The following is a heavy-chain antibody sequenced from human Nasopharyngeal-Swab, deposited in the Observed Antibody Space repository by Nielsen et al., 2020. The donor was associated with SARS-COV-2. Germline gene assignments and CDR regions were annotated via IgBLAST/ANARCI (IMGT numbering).Heavy chain of an antibody. CDR1: GYSFTSYW. Sequence: KVSCKGSGYSFTSYWIGWVRQMPGKGLEWMGIIYPGDSDTRYSPSFQGQVTISADKSIGTAYLQWSSLKASDTAMYYCARTAYSSSWYRLDYWGQGTLVTVSS. J-gene: IGHJ4*02. D-gene: IGHD6-13*01. V-gene: IGHV5-51*01. CDR3: ARTAYSSSWYRLDY. CDR2: IYPGDSDT.